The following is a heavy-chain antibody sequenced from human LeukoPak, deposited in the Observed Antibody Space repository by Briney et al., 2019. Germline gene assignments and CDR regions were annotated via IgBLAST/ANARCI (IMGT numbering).Heavy chain of an antibody. CDR1: GFTFSSYS. CDR2: LSSSSSYI. V-gene: IGHV3-21*01. CDR3: ARGNSGYPFDY. D-gene: IGHD5-12*01. J-gene: IGHJ4*02. Sequence: GGSLRLSCAASGFTFSSYSMNWVRQAPGKGLEWVSSLSSSSSYIYYADSVKGRFTISRDNAKNSLYLQMNGLRAEDTAVYYCARGNSGYPFDYWGQGTLVTVSS.